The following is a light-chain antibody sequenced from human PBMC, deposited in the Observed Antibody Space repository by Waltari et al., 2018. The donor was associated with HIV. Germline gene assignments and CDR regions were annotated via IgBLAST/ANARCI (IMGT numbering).Light chain of an antibody. Sequence: QSVLTQPPSVSAATGQRVTIYCTGSRPNFRPPSHVPRYQHLPGTAPKLLIYGNNNRPAGVPDRFSGSKSGTSASLAITGLQAEDEADYYCQSYDSSLRGYVFGTGTKVTVL. CDR2: GNN. CDR3: QSYDSSLRGYV. J-gene: IGLJ1*01. V-gene: IGLV1-40*01. CDR1: RPNFRPPSH.